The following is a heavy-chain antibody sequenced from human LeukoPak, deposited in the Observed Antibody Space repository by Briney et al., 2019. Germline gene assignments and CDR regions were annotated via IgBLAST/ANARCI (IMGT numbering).Heavy chain of an antibody. CDR1: GFTFSSYS. Sequence: GGSLRLSCAASGFTFSSYSMNWVRQAPGKGLEWVSSISSSSSYIYYADSVKGRFTISRDNAKNSLYLQMNSPRAEDTAVYYCARDPYYDTLTGLSDYWGQGTLVTVSS. D-gene: IGHD3-9*01. J-gene: IGHJ4*02. V-gene: IGHV3-21*01. CDR2: ISSSSSYI. CDR3: ARDPYYDTLTGLSDY.